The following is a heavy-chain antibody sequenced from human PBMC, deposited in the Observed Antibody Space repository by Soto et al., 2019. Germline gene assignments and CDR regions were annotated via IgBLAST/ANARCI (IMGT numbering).Heavy chain of an antibody. Sequence: GGSLRLSCAASGFTFSSYWLHWVRQDPGKGLVWVSRINSDGSSTSYADSVKGRFTISRDNAKNTLYLQMNSLRVEDTALYYFARSVYSRDHFACWGKGTLVTVYS. CDR1: GFTFSSYW. J-gene: IGHJ4*02. V-gene: IGHV3-74*01. CDR2: INSDGSST. CDR3: ARSVYSRDHFAC. D-gene: IGHD1-26*01.